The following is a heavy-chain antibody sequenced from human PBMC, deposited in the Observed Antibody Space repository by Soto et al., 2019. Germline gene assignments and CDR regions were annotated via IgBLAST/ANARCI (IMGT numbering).Heavy chain of an antibody. D-gene: IGHD4-17*01. Sequence: PGESLKICCKGSGYSFTSYWIGWVRQMPGKGLEWMGIIYPGDSDTRYSPSFQGQVTISADKSISTAYLQWSSLKASDTAMFFCARHPHYGQASFAYWGQGTLVTVSS. CDR2: IYPGDSDT. CDR1: GYSFTSYW. CDR3: ARHPHYGQASFAY. J-gene: IGHJ4*02. V-gene: IGHV5-51*01.